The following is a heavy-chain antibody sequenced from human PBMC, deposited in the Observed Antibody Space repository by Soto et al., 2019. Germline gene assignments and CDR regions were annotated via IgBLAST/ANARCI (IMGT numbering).Heavy chain of an antibody. CDR2: INPNSGGT. Sequence: ASVKVSCKASGYTFTGYYMHWGRQAPGQGLEWMGWINPNSGGTNYAQKFQGWVTMTRDTSISTAYMELSRLRSDDTAVYYCARDPAAADPDYCYGMDVWGQGTTVTVSS. J-gene: IGHJ6*02. V-gene: IGHV1-2*04. CDR3: ARDPAAADPDYCYGMDV. D-gene: IGHD6-13*01. CDR1: GYTFTGYY.